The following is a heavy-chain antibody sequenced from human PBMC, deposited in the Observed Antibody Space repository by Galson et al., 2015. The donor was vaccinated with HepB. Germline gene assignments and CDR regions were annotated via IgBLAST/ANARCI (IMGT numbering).Heavy chain of an antibody. Sequence: SVKVSCKASGYTFTSYAMHWVRQAPGQRLEWMGWINAGNGNTKYSQKFQGRVTITRDTSASTAYMELSSLRSEDTAVYYCAREERSWGWFDPWGQGTLVTVSS. J-gene: IGHJ5*02. V-gene: IGHV1-3*01. CDR3: AREERSWGWFDP. CDR2: INAGNGNT. CDR1: GYTFTSYA. D-gene: IGHD6-13*01.